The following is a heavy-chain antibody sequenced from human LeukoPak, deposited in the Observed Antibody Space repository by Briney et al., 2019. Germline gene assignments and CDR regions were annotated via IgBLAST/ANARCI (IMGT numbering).Heavy chain of an antibody. Sequence: GGSLRLSCAASGFTFSSYAMHWVRQAPGKGLEWVAVISYDGSNKYYADSVKGRFTISRDNSKNTLYLQMDSLRAEDTAVYYCARGPERTGVGTRYYYDMDVWGQGTTVTVSS. D-gene: IGHD2-8*01. V-gene: IGHV3-30-3*01. CDR1: GFTFSSYA. CDR2: ISYDGSNK. J-gene: IGHJ6*02. CDR3: ARGPERTGVGTRYYYDMDV.